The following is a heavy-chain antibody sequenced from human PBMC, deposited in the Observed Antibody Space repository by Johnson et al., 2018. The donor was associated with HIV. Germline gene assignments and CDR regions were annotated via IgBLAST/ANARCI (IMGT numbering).Heavy chain of an antibody. Sequence: QVQLVESGGGVVQPGTSLRLSCEASGLSLSAYGLHWVRQAPGKGLEWLAVIWPDGSNRFYADSVKGRFTISRDNAKNSLYLQMNSLRAEDTALYYCARETAVDAFDIWGQGTMVTVSS. D-gene: IGHD6-19*01. V-gene: IGHV3-33*01. CDR1: GLSLSAYG. CDR3: ARETAVDAFDI. CDR2: IWPDGSNR. J-gene: IGHJ3*02.